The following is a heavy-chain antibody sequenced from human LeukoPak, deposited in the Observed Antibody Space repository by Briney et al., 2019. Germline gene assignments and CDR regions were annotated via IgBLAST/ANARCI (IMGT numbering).Heavy chain of an antibody. Sequence: RTSETLSLTCTVSGGSVSSGSYYWSWIRQPPGKGLEWIGYIYYSGSTNYNPSLKSRVTISVDTSKNQFSLKLSSVTAADTAVYYCAREYSSPSLPADYFDYWGQGTLVTVSS. CDR1: GGSVSSGSYY. D-gene: IGHD6-13*01. J-gene: IGHJ4*02. V-gene: IGHV4-61*01. CDR3: AREYSSPSLPADYFDY. CDR2: IYYSGST.